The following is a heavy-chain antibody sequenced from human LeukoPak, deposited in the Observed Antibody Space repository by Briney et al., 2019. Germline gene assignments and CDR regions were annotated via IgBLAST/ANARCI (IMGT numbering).Heavy chain of an antibody. V-gene: IGHV4-39*01. J-gene: IGHJ4*02. Sequence: SETLSLTCSVSGGSTSSSSSYWGWIRRPTGKGLEWIATIHYSGGTNYNPSLKSRVTISVDASKNQFSLKLSSVTAADTAVYYCARHTSGSSLDYWGQGILVTVSS. CDR2: IHYSGGT. CDR3: ARHTSGSSLDY. D-gene: IGHD6-6*01. CDR1: GGSTSSSSSY.